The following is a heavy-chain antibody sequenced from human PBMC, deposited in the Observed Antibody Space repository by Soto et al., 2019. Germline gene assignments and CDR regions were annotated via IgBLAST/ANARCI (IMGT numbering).Heavy chain of an antibody. CDR3: ARVVLAAMSSYMDV. CDR1: GGSISSSSYY. CDR2: IYYSGST. V-gene: IGHV4-39*01. J-gene: IGHJ6*03. D-gene: IGHD2-2*01. Sequence: SETLSLTCTVSGGSISSSSYYWGWIRQPPGKGLEWIGSIYYSGSTYYNPSLKSRVTISVDTSKNQFSLKLSSVTAADTAVYYCARVVLAAMSSYMDVWGKGTTVTVSS.